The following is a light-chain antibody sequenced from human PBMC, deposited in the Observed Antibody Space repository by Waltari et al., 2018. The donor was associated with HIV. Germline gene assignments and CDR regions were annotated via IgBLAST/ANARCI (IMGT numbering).Light chain of an antibody. CDR3: SSYTSFSTVL. CDR1: SSDVGTYSL. CDR2: EGN. Sequence: QSALTQPASVSGSPGQSITISCTGTSSDVGTYSLVSWYQHHPGKAPKLMIYEGNKRPSGVSNLFSGSKSGNTASLTISRLQSEDEADYYCSSYTSFSTVLFGGGTKLTVL. J-gene: IGLJ2*01. V-gene: IGLV2-23*01.